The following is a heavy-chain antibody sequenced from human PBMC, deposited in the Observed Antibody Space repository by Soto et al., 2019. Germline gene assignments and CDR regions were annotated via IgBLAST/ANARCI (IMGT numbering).Heavy chain of an antibody. CDR3: ASSIELAAPDY. Sequence: GVSLRLSCEASGFTFSSYSMHWVRQTPGKGLEWVALISYDGNKKYYADSVKGRFTVSRDVSRNTHYLEMNSLRNEDTAVYYCASSIELAAPDYWGQGSKVTVSS. CDR1: GFTFSSYS. CDR2: ISYDGNKK. V-gene: IGHV3-30-3*01. D-gene: IGHD2-15*01. J-gene: IGHJ4*02.